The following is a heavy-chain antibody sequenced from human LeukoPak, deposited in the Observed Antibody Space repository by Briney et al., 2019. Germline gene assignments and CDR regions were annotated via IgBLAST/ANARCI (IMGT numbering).Heavy chain of an antibody. CDR2: IYYSGST. Sequence: PSETLSLTCTVSGGSISSYYWGWIRQPPGKGLEWLGYIYYSGSTNYNPSLKSRVTISVDTSKNQFSLKLSSVTAADTAVYYCARVPYYDILTGYSPDAFDIWGQGTMVTVSS. D-gene: IGHD3-9*01. V-gene: IGHV4-59*12. CDR3: ARVPYYDILTGYSPDAFDI. CDR1: GGSISSYY. J-gene: IGHJ3*02.